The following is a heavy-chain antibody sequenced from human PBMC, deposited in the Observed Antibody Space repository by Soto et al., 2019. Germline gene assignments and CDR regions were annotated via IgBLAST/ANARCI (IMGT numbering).Heavy chain of an antibody. CDR3: TTEYYIGGDNFVGYLQH. CDR2: IKSKTDGGTT. J-gene: IGHJ1*01. D-gene: IGHD3-10*02. V-gene: IGHV3-15*01. Sequence: GGSLRLSCAASGFTFSNAWMSWVRQAPGKGLEWVGRIKSKTDGGTTDYAAPVKGRFTNSTDDSTNTLYLQMNSLKTEDTAVCYSTTEYYIGGDNFVGYLQHGGQGTRVTVPS. CDR1: GFTFSNAW.